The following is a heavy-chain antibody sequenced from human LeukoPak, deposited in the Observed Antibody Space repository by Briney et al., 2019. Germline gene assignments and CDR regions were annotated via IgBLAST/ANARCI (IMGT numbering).Heavy chain of an antibody. CDR1: GLTFSIHW. CDR3: ARKSVLAVRGLYYYYYMDV. Sequence: PGGSLRLSCAASGLTFSIHWMNWVRQAPGKGLECVANINQDGSDKYYVDSVKGRFTISRDNTKNSLYLQMNSLRAEDTAVYYCARKSVLAVRGLYYYYYMDVWGKGTTVTISS. V-gene: IGHV3-7*01. CDR2: INQDGSDK. D-gene: IGHD3-10*01. J-gene: IGHJ6*03.